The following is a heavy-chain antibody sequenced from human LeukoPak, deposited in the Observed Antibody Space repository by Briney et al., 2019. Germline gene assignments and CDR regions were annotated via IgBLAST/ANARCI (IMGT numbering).Heavy chain of an antibody. J-gene: IGHJ5*02. CDR1: GYTFTGYY. D-gene: IGHD6-6*01. CDR3: ARDRGIAARRENWFDP. V-gene: IGHV1-2*02. Sequence: ASVNVSCKASGYTFTGYYMHCVRQAPGQGLEWMGWINPNSGGTNYAQKFQGRVTMTRDTSISTAYMELSRLRSDDTAVYYCARDRGIAARRENWFDPWGQGTLVTVSS. CDR2: INPNSGGT.